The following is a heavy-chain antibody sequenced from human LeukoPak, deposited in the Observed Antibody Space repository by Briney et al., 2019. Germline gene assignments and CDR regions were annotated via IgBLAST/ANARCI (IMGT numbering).Heavy chain of an antibody. Sequence: GGSLRLSCAASGFTFSSYDMYWVRQAPGKGLEWVTFIRYDGSNKYYADSVKGRFTISRDNSKNTLYLQMNSLKPEDTAVYYCAKGPSGNQFDPWGQGTLVTVSS. J-gene: IGHJ5*02. D-gene: IGHD1-26*01. CDR3: AKGPSGNQFDP. CDR1: GFTFSSYD. V-gene: IGHV3-30*02. CDR2: IRYDGSNK.